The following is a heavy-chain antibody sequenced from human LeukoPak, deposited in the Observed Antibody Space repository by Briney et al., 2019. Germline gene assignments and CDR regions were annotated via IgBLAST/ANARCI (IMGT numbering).Heavy chain of an antibody. CDR1: GFTFSNYA. D-gene: IGHD6-13*01. CDR3: ARDRGDIAAAGTLDP. V-gene: IGHV3-11*01. CDR2: ISSSGSTI. J-gene: IGHJ5*02. Sequence: GGSLRLSCAASGFTFSNYAMSWIRQAPGKGLEWVSYISSSGSTIYYADSVKGRFTISRDNAKNSLYLQMNSLRAEDTAVYYCARDRGDIAAAGTLDPWGQGTLVTVSS.